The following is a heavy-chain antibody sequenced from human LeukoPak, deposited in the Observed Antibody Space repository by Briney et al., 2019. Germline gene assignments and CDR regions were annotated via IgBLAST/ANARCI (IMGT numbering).Heavy chain of an antibody. V-gene: IGHV3-23*01. J-gene: IGHJ4*02. CDR1: GFTFSRYA. CDR2: ISGSGGSA. Sequence: GGSLRLSCAASGFTFSRYAMTWVRQAPGKGLEWVSVISGSGGSAYYADSVKGRFTISRDNSKNTLYLQMNSLRAEDTAVYYCARVTPHGSSSGFDYWGQGTLVTVSS. D-gene: IGHD6-6*01. CDR3: ARVTPHGSSSGFDY.